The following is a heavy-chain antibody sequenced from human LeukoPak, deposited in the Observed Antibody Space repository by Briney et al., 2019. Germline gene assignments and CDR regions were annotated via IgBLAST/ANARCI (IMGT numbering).Heavy chain of an antibody. D-gene: IGHD5-12*01. CDR3: ARAYGGYGTFDY. J-gene: IGHJ4*02. Sequence: SSETLSLTCTVSGGSISSSSYYWGWIRQPPGKGLEWIGSIYYSGSTFYNPSLKSRVTISVDTSKNQFSLKLSSVTAADTSVYYCARAYGGYGTFDYWGQGTLVTVSS. V-gene: IGHV4-39*01. CDR2: IYYSGST. CDR1: GGSISSSSYY.